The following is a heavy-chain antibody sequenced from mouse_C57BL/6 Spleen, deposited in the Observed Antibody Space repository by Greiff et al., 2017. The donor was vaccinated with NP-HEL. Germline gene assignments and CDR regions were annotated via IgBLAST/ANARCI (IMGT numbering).Heavy chain of an antibody. D-gene: IGHD1-1*02. CDR1: GYSFTGYY. CDR3: ARWGGSFDY. V-gene: IGHV1-42*01. J-gene: IGHJ2*01. CDR2: INPSTGGT. Sequence: EVKLQESGPELVKPGASVKISCKASGYSFTGYYMNWVKQSPEKSLEWIGEINPSTGGTTYNQKFKAKATLTVDKSSSTAYMQLKSLTSEDSAVYYCARWGGSFDYWGQGTTLTVSS.